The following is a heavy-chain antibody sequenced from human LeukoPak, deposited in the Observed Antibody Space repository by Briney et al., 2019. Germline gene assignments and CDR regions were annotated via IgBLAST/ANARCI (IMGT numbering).Heavy chain of an antibody. J-gene: IGHJ4*02. V-gene: IGHV3-53*01. CDR3: ARGLGYCTSTTCLLPFDY. Sequence: PGGSLRLSRAAAAFTVSTYYMTWVRQAPGKWLECVSVIYSGGSTYYADSVKGRFTVSRDNSKNTLYLQMNSLRAEDTAMYYCARGLGYCTSTTCLLPFDYWGQGTLVTVSS. D-gene: IGHD2-2*01. CDR1: AFTVSTYY. CDR2: IYSGGST.